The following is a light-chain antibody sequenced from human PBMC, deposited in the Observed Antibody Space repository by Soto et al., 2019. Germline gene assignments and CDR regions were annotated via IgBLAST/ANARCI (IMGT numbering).Light chain of an antibody. CDR3: QQYNNWPPIT. J-gene: IGKJ5*01. V-gene: IGKV3-15*01. CDR1: QTVGVR. CDR2: GAS. Sequence: EMVLTQPPGTLAVSAGEGATLSCRASQTVGVRLAWYQHKPGQAPRLLIYGASTRATGIPARFSGSGSGTEFTLTISSRQSEDFAVYYCQQYNNWPPITFGQGTRLEI.